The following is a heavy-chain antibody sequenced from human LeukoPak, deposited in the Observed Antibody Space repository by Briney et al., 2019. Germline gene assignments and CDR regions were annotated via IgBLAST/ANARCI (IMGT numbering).Heavy chain of an antibody. D-gene: IGHD1-26*01. CDR3: ARGEEY. Sequence: GGSLRLSCAASGFTFSSYWMRWVRQAPGKGLVWVSRINSDGSSTSYADSVKGRSTISRDNAKNALYVQVKRRRAEDRAVYYCARGEEYWGQKTLVTVSS. V-gene: IGHV3-74*01. CDR1: GFTFSSYW. CDR2: INSDGSST. J-gene: IGHJ4*02.